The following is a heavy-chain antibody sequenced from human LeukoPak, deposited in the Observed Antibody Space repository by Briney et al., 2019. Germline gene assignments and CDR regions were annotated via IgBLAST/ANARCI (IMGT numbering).Heavy chain of an antibody. V-gene: IGHV1-69*05. CDR1: GGTFSSYA. CDR2: IIPIFGTA. CDR3: ARGRSTMVRGVIYYYYMDV. J-gene: IGHJ6*03. Sequence: GAPVKVSCKASGGTFSSYAISWVRQAPGQGLEWMGGIIPIFGTANYAQKFQGRVTITTDESTSTAYMELSSLRSEDTAVYYCARGRSTMVRGVIYYYYMDVWGKGTTVTVSS. D-gene: IGHD3-10*01.